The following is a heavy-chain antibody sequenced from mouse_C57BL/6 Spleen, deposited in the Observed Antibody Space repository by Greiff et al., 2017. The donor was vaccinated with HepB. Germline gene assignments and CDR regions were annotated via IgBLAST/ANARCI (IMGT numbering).Heavy chain of an antibody. Sequence: QVQLKESGAELVKPGASVKLSCKASGYTFTEYTIHWVKQRSGQGLEWIGWFYPGSGSIKYNEKFKDKATLTADKSSSTVYMELSRLTSEDSAVYFCARHEDRLVSYYYAMDYWGQGTSVTVSS. CDR3: ARHEDRLVSYYYAMDY. CDR2: FYPGSGSI. V-gene: IGHV1-62-2*01. D-gene: IGHD1-2*01. J-gene: IGHJ4*01. CDR1: GYTFTEYT.